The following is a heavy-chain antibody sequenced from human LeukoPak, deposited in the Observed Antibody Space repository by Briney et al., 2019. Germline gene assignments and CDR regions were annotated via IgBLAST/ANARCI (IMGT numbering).Heavy chain of an antibody. Sequence: GGSLRLSCAASGFTFSSYAMSWVRQAPGKGLEWVSAISGSGGSTYYADPVKGRFTISRDNSKNTLYLQMNSLRAEDTAVYYCAKDKTYYDFWSGHQSGDYFDYWGQGTLVTVSS. V-gene: IGHV3-23*01. D-gene: IGHD3-3*01. CDR1: GFTFSSYA. CDR2: ISGSGGST. CDR3: AKDKTYYDFWSGHQSGDYFDY. J-gene: IGHJ4*02.